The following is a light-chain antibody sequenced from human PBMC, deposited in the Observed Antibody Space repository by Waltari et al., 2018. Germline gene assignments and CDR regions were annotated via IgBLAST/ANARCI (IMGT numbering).Light chain of an antibody. V-gene: IGKV3-20*01. Sequence: IVLTQSPGTLSLSPGERATRSCRASQSVSSSYLAWYQQKPGQAPRLLIYGASSRATGIPDRFRGSGSGTDFTLTISRLEPEDFAVYYCQQYGSSPTFGGGTKVEIK. CDR3: QQYGSSPT. CDR1: QSVSSSY. J-gene: IGKJ4*01. CDR2: GAS.